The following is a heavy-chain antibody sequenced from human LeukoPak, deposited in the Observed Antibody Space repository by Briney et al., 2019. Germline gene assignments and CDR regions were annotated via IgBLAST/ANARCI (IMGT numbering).Heavy chain of an antibody. J-gene: IGHJ1*01. CDR2: ISPTGSTT. V-gene: IGHV3-74*01. CDR3: AQQVGYCSSGSCYFTY. D-gene: IGHD2-15*01. CDR1: GFSFSGHW. Sequence: GGSLRLSCIASGFSFSGHWMHWARQLPGKGLVWVSRISPTGSTTSYADSVKGRFTISRDKSKNTLSLQMNSLRAEDTAVYYCAQQVGYCSSGSCYFTYWGQGTLVTVSS.